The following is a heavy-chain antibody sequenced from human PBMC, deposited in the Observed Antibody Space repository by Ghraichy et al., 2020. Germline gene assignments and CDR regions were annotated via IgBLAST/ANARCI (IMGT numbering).Heavy chain of an antibody. D-gene: IGHD3-3*01. CDR3: ARDPYDFWSGYRYYYYYYGMDV. CDR2: ISYDGSNK. Sequence: GGSLRLSCAASGFTFSSYAMHWVRQAPGKGLEWVAVISYDGSNKYYADSVKGRFTISRDNSKNTLYLQMNSLRAEDTAVYYCARDPYDFWSGYRYYYYYYGMDVWGQGTTVTVSS. V-gene: IGHV3-30-3*01. J-gene: IGHJ6*02. CDR1: GFTFSSYA.